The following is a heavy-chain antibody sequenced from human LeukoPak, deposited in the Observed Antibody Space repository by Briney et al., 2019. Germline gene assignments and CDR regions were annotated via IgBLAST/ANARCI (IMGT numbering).Heavy chain of an antibody. CDR3: ARGQWLHGNLQPY. V-gene: IGHV4-61*01. J-gene: IGHJ4*02. CDR1: GGSVSSGSYY. Sequence: SETLSLTCTVSGGSVSSGSYYWSWIRQPPGKGLEWIGYIYYSGSTNYNPSLKSRVTISVDTSKNQFSLKLSSVTAADTAVYYCARGQWLHGNLQPYWGQGTLVTVSS. D-gene: IGHD6-19*01. CDR2: IYYSGST.